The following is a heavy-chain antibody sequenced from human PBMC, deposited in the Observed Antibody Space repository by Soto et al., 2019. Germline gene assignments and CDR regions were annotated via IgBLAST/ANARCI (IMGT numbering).Heavy chain of an antibody. Sequence: SETLSLTCAVYGGSFSGYYWSWIRQPPGKGLEWIGEINHSGSTNYNPSLKSRVAISVDTSKNQFSLKLSSVTAADTAVYYCARGRGYSRSRGFDYWGQGTLVTVSS. CDR2: INHSGST. CDR3: ARGRGYSRSRGFDY. D-gene: IGHD6-6*01. CDR1: GGSFSGYY. J-gene: IGHJ4*02. V-gene: IGHV4-34*01.